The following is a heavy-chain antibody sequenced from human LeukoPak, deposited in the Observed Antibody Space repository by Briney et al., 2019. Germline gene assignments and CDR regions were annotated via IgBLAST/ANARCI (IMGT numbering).Heavy chain of an antibody. V-gene: IGHV3-30*04. CDR1: VFTFSSYG. CDR2: ISYDGRNK. D-gene: IGHD7-27*01. CDR3: TRGGDNWGFFDT. J-gene: IGHJ4*02. Sequence: GGSLRLSCVPSVFTFSSYGLQWVRQAPGKGLEWVAVISYDGRNKYYADSVKGRFTISRDNSKNTLYLQMNSLRAEDTAVYYRTRGGDNWGFFDTWGQGTLVTVSS.